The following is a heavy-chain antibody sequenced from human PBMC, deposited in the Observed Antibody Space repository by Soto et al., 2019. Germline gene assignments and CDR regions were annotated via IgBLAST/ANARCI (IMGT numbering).Heavy chain of an antibody. Sequence: SETLSLTCAVSSGSISSSNWWSWVRQPPGKGLEWIGEIYHSGSTNYNPSLKSRVTISVDKSKNQFSLKLSSVTAADTAVYYCAIRRYQLLLHYNWFDPWGQGTLVTVSS. D-gene: IGHD2-2*01. J-gene: IGHJ5*02. CDR2: IYHSGST. CDR3: AIRRYQLLLHYNWFDP. V-gene: IGHV4-4*02. CDR1: SGSISSSNW.